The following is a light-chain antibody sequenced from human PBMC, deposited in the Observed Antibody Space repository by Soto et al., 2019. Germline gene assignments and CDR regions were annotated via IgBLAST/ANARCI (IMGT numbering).Light chain of an antibody. CDR1: RAITNH. Sequence: DVQVTQSPSPLSASVGDRVSISCRASRAITNHLNWYQQKPGKAPILLVYAASTLETGVPSRFSGSGSGTHFTLTIDNLQPEDVATYFCQQNYITPLTFGGGTKVDIK. CDR2: AAS. J-gene: IGKJ4*01. V-gene: IGKV1-39*01. CDR3: QQNYITPLT.